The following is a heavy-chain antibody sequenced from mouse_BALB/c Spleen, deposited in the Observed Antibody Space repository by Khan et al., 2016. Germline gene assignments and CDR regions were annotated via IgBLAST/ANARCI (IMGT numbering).Heavy chain of an antibody. CDR3: TRPHYYGYAAY. CDR1: GYTFTSDY. Sequence: QVKLQLSGAELVKPGASVKLSCKASGYTFTSDYMYWVMQRPGQGLEWSGEFNPSDGGTSFNEKFKSKATLTVDKSSSTAYMQLSSLTSEDSAVYYCTRPHYYGYAAYWGQGTLVTVSA. CDR2: FNPSDGGT. V-gene: IGHV1S81*02. D-gene: IGHD1-2*01. J-gene: IGHJ3*01.